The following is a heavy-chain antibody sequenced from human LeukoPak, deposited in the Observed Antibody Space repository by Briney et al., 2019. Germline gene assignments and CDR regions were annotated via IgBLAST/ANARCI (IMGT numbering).Heavy chain of an antibody. CDR3: AREDTAMVFDY. CDR2: INPNSGGT. D-gene: IGHD5-18*01. CDR1: GYTFTGYY. V-gene: IGHV1-2*02. Sequence: ASVKVSCKASGYTFTGYYMHWVRQAPGQGLEWMGWINPNSGGTNYAEKFQGRVNMTRDTSISTAYMELSRLRSDDTAVYYCAREDTAMVFDYWGQGTLGTVSS. J-gene: IGHJ4*02.